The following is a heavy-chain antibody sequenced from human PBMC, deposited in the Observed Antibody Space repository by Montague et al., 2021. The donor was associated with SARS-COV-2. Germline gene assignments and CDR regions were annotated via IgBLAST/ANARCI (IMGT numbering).Heavy chain of an antibody. D-gene: IGHD3-22*01. Sequence: ETLSLTCTVSGGSISNYYWSWIRQPPGRGLEWIGYIYYSGSTDYSPSLKSRVTISLDTSKNQFSLKVTSVTAADTAVYYCARGGGYYNYGMDVWGPGTTVTVSS. CDR1: GGSISNYY. CDR3: ARGGGYYNYGMDV. V-gene: IGHV4-59*01. J-gene: IGHJ6*02. CDR2: IYYSGST.